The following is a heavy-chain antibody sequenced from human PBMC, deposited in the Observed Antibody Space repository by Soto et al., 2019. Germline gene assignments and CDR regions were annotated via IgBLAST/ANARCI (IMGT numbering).Heavy chain of an antibody. J-gene: IGHJ4*02. CDR3: ARLAAAVPYFDY. V-gene: IGHV4-59*01. D-gene: IGHD6-13*01. Sequence: QVQLQESGPGLVKPSETLSLTCTVSGGSISSYYWSWIRQPPGKGLEWIGYIYYSGSTNYNPSLKRRVTISVDTSKNQFSLKLSSVTAADTAVYYCARLAAAVPYFDYWGQGTLVTVSS. CDR2: IYYSGST. CDR1: GGSISSYY.